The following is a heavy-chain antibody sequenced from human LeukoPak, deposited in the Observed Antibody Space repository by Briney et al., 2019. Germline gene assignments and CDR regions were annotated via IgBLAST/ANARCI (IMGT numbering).Heavy chain of an antibody. J-gene: IGHJ5*01. CDR3: ARTEGTVAYDS. V-gene: IGHV3-74*01. Sequence: GESLKISCAASGFTFSNYWMHWVRQAPGKALVWVSRINSDGSGTTYADSVRGRFTISRDNAKNTLYLQANSLRAEDTAVYYCARTEGTVAYDSWGQGTLVTVSS. CDR1: GFTFSNYW. D-gene: IGHD4-23*01. CDR2: INSDGSGT.